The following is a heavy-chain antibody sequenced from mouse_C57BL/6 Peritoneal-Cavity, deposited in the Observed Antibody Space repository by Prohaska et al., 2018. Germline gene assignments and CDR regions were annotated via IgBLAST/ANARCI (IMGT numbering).Heavy chain of an antibody. Sequence: QIQLQQSGPELVKPGASVKISCKASGYTFTDYYINWVTQSPGQGIEWIGWIYHGSGNTKSNEKFKCKATLTVDTSSSTAYMQLSSLTSEDSAVYFCARNSRSYYGSSDWYFDVWGTGTTVTVSS. CDR2: IYHGSGNT. J-gene: IGHJ1*03. V-gene: IGHV1-84*01. CDR1: GYTFTDYY. D-gene: IGHD1-1*01. CDR3: ARNSRSYYGSSDWYFDV.